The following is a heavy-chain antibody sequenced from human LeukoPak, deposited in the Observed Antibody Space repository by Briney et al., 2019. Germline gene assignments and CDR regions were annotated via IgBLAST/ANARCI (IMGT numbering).Heavy chain of an antibody. Sequence: GGSLRLSCAASGFTFSSHSMNWVRQAPGKGLEWVSYISSSTSYTNYADSVKGRFTISRDNAKNSLYLQMNSLRAEDTAVYYCARRGSGSYYHPIDYWGQGTLVTVSS. D-gene: IGHD3-10*01. CDR2: ISSSTSYT. J-gene: IGHJ4*02. CDR1: GFTFSSHS. CDR3: ARRGSGSYYHPIDY. V-gene: IGHV3-21*05.